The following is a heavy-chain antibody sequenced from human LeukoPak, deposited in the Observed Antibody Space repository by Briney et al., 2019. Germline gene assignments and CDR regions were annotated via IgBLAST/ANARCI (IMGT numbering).Heavy chain of an antibody. CDR2: ISGSDGRT. V-gene: IGHV3-23*01. Sequence: GGSLRLSCAASGFTFSSYAMTWVRQAPGKGLEWVSTISGSDGRTNYADSVKGRFTISRDNSKNTLYLQMNSLRAEDTAVYYCAKDFVDYYDSSGYPLHAFDIWGQGTTVTVSS. J-gene: IGHJ3*02. CDR3: AKDFVDYYDSSGYPLHAFDI. CDR1: GFTFSSYA. D-gene: IGHD3-22*01.